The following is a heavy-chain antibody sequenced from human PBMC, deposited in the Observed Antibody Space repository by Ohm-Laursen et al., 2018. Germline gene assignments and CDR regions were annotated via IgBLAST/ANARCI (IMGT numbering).Heavy chain of an antibody. V-gene: IGHV3-30*18. CDR2: ISYDGSNK. CDR1: GFTFSSSG. D-gene: IGHD3-22*01. Sequence: SLRLSCAASGFTFSSSGMHWVRQAPGKGLEWVAVISYDGSNKYYADSVKGRFTISRDNSKNTLYLQMNSLRAEDTAVYYCAKRRSYYDSSGYPAYWYFDLWGRGTLVTVSS. J-gene: IGHJ2*01. CDR3: AKRRSYYDSSGYPAYWYFDL.